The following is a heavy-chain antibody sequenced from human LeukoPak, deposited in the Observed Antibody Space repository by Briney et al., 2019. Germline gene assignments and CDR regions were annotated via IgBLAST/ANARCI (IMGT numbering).Heavy chain of an antibody. CDR3: AREGGFYRPLDY. D-gene: IGHD3-3*01. Sequence: SETLSLTCGVSGGSVTSTNWWTWVRQPPGKGLEWIGEAHLDGRTNYNPSLKSRLTMSVDLSENHVSLKLTSVTAADTAVYYCAREGGFYRPLDYSGQGTLVTVSS. J-gene: IGHJ4*02. V-gene: IGHV4-4*02. CDR1: GGSVTSTNW. CDR2: AHLDGRT.